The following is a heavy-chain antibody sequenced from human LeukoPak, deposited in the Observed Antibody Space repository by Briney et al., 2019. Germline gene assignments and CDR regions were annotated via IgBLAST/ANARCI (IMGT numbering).Heavy chain of an antibody. CDR1: GGSISRGSYY. V-gene: IGHV4-61*02. CDR3: ARDRGGYTYSHDY. CDR2: VYNSGST. Sequence: PSQTLSLTCIVSGGSISRGSYYWNWIRQPAGKGLEWMGRVYNSGSTNYNPSLKSRVTISTDMSKNQFSLKLSSVTAADTAVYYCARDRGGYTYSHDYWGQGTLVTVSS. J-gene: IGHJ4*02. D-gene: IGHD5-18*01.